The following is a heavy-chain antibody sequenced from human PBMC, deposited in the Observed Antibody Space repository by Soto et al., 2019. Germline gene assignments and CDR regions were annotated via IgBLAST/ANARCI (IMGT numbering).Heavy chain of an antibody. V-gene: IGHV1-18*01. J-gene: IGHJ6*02. D-gene: IGHD5-12*01. CDR2: ISAYNGKT. CDR3: ARYYDRGYSGYDHYYYYGMDV. Sequence: QVQLVQSGAEVKKPGASVKVSCKASGYTFTSYGISWVRQAPGQGLEWMGWISAYNGKTNYAQKLQGRVTMTTDTSTSTVYMERRSLRSDDTAVYYCARYYDRGYSGYDHYYYYGMDVWGQGTTVTVSS. CDR1: GYTFTSYG.